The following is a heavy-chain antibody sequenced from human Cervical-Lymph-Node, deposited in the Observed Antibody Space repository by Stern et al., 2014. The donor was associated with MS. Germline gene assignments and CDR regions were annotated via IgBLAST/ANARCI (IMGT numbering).Heavy chain of an antibody. V-gene: IGHV1-69*09. CDR2: IIPILGIA. J-gene: IGHJ6*02. Sequence: QMQLVQSGAEVKKPGSSVKVSCKASGGTFSSYAISWVRQAPGQGLEWLGRIIPILGIANYAQKFQGRVTITADKSTSTAYMELSSLRSEDTAVYYCARDKGRPYTSPYYYYGMDVWGQGTTVTVSS. CDR3: ARDKGRPYTSPYYYYGMDV. CDR1: GGTFSSYA.